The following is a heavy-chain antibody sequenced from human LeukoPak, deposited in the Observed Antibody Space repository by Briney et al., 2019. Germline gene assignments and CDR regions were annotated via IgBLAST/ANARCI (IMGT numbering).Heavy chain of an antibody. CDR3: ARAYYDSSGCDY. CDR1: GFTFSSYA. Sequence: GGSLTLSCAASGFTFSSYAMHWVRQAPGKGLEWVAVISYDGSNKYYADSVKGRFTISRDNSKNTLYLQMNSLRAEDTAVYYCARAYYDSSGCDYWGQGTLVTVSS. V-gene: IGHV3-30*04. CDR2: ISYDGSNK. D-gene: IGHD3-22*01. J-gene: IGHJ4*02.